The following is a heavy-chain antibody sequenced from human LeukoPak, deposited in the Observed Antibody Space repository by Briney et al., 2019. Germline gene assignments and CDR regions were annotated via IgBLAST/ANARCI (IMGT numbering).Heavy chain of an antibody. J-gene: IGHJ6*03. CDR3: ARAPVLLWFGAPRDYYYMDV. CDR2: IRSSGSTM. Sequence: GGSLRLSCAASGFMFSSYTINWVRQAPGKGLEWVSYIRSSGSTMNYADSVKGRFSISRDNAKNSLYLQMNSLRVEDTAVYYCARAPVLLWFGAPRDYYYMDVWGKGTTVTVSS. CDR1: GFMFSSYT. V-gene: IGHV3-48*01. D-gene: IGHD3-10*01.